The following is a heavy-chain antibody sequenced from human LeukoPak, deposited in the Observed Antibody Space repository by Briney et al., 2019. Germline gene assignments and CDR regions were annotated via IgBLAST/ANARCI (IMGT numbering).Heavy chain of an antibody. CDR2: ISGSGGST. D-gene: IGHD5-18*01. CDR3: AKASRFGYSYGPREYFYYMDV. CDR1: GFTFSSYG. J-gene: IGHJ6*03. Sequence: GGSLRLSCAASGFTFSSYGMSWVRQAPGKGLEWVSAISGSGGSTYYADSVKGRFTISRDNSKNTLYLQMNTLRAEDTAVYYCAKASRFGYSYGPREYFYYMDVWGKGTTVTISS. V-gene: IGHV3-23*01.